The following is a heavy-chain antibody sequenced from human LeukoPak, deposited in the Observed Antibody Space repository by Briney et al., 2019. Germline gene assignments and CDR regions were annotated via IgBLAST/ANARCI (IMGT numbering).Heavy chain of an antibody. J-gene: IGHJ3*02. CDR1: GGSISSGSYY. D-gene: IGHD3-22*01. Sequence: SETLSLXCSVSGGSISSGSYYRSWSRQPAGKGLEWIGRIYTSGITNYNPSLKSRVTISVDTSKNQFSLKLSSVTAADTAVYYCARYVIVVVNDAFDIWGQGTMVTVSS. V-gene: IGHV4-61*02. CDR2: IYTSGIT. CDR3: ARYVIVVVNDAFDI.